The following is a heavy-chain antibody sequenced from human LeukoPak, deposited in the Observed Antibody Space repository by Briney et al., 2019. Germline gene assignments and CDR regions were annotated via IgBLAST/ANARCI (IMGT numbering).Heavy chain of an antibody. CDR3: AKYSGSYPEAFDI. Sequence: GASVKVSCTASGYTFTSYGISWVRQAPGQGLEWMGIINPSGGSTSYAQKFQGRVTMTRDMSTSTVYMELSSLRSEDTAVYYCAKYSGSYPEAFDIWGQGTMVTVSS. J-gene: IGHJ3*02. V-gene: IGHV1-46*01. CDR2: INPSGGST. D-gene: IGHD1-26*01. CDR1: GYTFTSYG.